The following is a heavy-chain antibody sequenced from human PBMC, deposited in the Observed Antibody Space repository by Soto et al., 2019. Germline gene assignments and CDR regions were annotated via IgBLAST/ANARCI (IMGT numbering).Heavy chain of an antibody. CDR1: GVSFSSFY. CDR3: GRLEGLATISYYFDY. CDR2: VSYSGTT. Sequence: SETLSLTCTVSGVSFSSFYWSWIRQPPGKGLEWIGSVSYSGTTNYNPSLESRVTMSVDKSKNQFSLKLMSLSAADTAIYYCGRLEGLATISYYFDYWGQGALVTVSS. D-gene: IGHD3-9*01. V-gene: IGHV4-59*08. J-gene: IGHJ4*02.